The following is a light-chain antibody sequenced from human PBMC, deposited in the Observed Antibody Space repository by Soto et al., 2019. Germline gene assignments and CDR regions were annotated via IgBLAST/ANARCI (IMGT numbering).Light chain of an antibody. CDR1: QDINKN. Sequence: DIQMTQSPSPLSASVGDRVTITCQASQDINKNLIWYQQKPGKAPKLLIYDASDLEAGVPSRFRGSGSGTDFTFTISRLQPEDIATYYCQQYENLPTFGQGTRLEI. V-gene: IGKV1-33*01. CDR3: QQYENLPT. CDR2: DAS. J-gene: IGKJ5*01.